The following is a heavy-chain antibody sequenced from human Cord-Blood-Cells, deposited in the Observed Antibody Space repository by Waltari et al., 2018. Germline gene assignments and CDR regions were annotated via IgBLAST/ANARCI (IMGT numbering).Heavy chain of an antibody. CDR1: GGSVRASS. CDR2: INHSGST. Sequence: QVQLQQWGAGLLKPSATLSLTCAVYGGSVRASSSSWIRQPPGTGLEWIGEINHSGSTNYNPSLKSRVTISVDTSKNQFSLKLSSVTAADTAVYYCARPGIAAAGRGAFDIWGQGTMVTVSS. V-gene: IGHV4-34*01. J-gene: IGHJ3*02. D-gene: IGHD6-13*01. CDR3: ARPGIAAAGRGAFDI.